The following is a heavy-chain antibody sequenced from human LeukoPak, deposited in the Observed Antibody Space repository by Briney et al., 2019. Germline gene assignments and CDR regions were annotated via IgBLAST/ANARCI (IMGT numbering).Heavy chain of an antibody. J-gene: IGHJ5*02. CDR1: GGSISSYY. D-gene: IGHD5-18*01. CDR3: ARDQAYSYGYTWFDP. V-gene: IGHV4-59*01. CDR2: IYYSGST. Sequence: SETLSLTCTVSGGSISSYYWSWIRQPPGKGLEWVGYIYYSGSTNYNPSLKSRVTISVDTSKNQFSLKLSSVTAADTAVYYCARDQAYSYGYTWFDPWGQGTLVTVSS.